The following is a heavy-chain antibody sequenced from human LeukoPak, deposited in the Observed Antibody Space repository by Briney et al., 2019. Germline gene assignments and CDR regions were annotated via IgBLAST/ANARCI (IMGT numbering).Heavy chain of an antibody. CDR2: ISSSRGYI. D-gene: IGHD4-23*01. J-gene: IGHJ4*02. V-gene: IGHV3-21*01. Sequence: GGSLRLSCAASGFTFSTYSMNWVRQAPGKGLEWVSSISSSRGYIYYADSVKGRFTISRDNAKSSLYLQMNSLRAEDTAVYYCAREGSDYGGNPCDYWGQGTLVAVSS. CDR3: AREGSDYGGNPCDY. CDR1: GFTFSTYS.